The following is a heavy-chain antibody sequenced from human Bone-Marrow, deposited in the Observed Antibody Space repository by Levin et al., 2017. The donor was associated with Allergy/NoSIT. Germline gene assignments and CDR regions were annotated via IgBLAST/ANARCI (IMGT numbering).Heavy chain of an antibody. Sequence: GGSLRLSCAASGFTFSSDWMHWVRQTPGKGLVWVSRVSADGSVTTYADYVRGRFTISRDNAKNTLFLQMNSLRAEDTAVYYCARVTRAAAGIDSWGQGTLVTVSS. D-gene: IGHD6-13*01. CDR3: ARVTRAAAGIDS. CDR2: VSADGSVT. J-gene: IGHJ4*02. V-gene: IGHV3-74*01. CDR1: GFTFSSDW.